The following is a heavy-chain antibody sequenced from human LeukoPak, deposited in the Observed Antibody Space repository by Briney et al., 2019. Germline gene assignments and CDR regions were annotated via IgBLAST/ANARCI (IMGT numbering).Heavy chain of an antibody. Sequence: GGSLRLSCAASGFTVSTNCMTWVRQAPGKGLEWVSTIYSGGTTYYADSVMGRFTISRHNSRNTLYLQMNSLRAEDTAVYYCAKNYYDSSGYFDYWGQGTLVTVSS. D-gene: IGHD3-22*01. CDR3: AKNYYDSSGYFDY. V-gene: IGHV3-53*01. CDR2: IYSGGTT. CDR1: GFTVSTNC. J-gene: IGHJ4*02.